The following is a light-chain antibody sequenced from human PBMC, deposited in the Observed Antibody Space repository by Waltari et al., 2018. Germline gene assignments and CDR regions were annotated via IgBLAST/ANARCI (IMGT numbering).Light chain of an antibody. Sequence: DIQMTQSLSSLSASVGDRVTITCRASQSITRYLNWYQQKPGKAPKLLIYTTSTLQSDIPSRFSGSGSGTDFTLTISSLQPEDFATYYCQQSFNTPRTFGQGTKLEIK. V-gene: IGKV1-39*01. CDR3: QQSFNTPRT. CDR1: QSITRY. J-gene: IGKJ2*01. CDR2: TTS.